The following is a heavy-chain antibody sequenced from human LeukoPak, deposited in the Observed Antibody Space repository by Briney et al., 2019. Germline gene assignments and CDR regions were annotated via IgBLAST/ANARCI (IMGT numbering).Heavy chain of an antibody. CDR1: GFTFSSYA. J-gene: IGHJ4*02. CDR3: AKKEGYSYGYGRFDY. D-gene: IGHD5-18*01. V-gene: IGHV3-30-3*02. Sequence: PGRSLRLSCAASGFTFSSYAMHWVRQAPGKGLEWVAVISYDGSNKYYADSVKGRFTISRDNSKNTLYLQMNSLRAEDTAVYYCAKKEGYSYGYGRFDYWGQGTLVTVSS. CDR2: ISYDGSNK.